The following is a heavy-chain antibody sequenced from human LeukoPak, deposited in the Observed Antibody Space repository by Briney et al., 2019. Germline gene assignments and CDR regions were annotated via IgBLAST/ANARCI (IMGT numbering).Heavy chain of an antibody. D-gene: IGHD3-22*01. Sequence: PGGSLRLSCAASGFTFSSFGMQWARQAPGKGLVWVAVISYDGSNKYYADSVKGRFTISRDNSKNTLYLQMNSLRAEDTAVYYCAKVRDDSGGYPPFFDFWGQGTLVTVSS. CDR2: ISYDGSNK. CDR3: AKVRDDSGGYPPFFDF. CDR1: GFTFSSFG. V-gene: IGHV3-30*18. J-gene: IGHJ4*02.